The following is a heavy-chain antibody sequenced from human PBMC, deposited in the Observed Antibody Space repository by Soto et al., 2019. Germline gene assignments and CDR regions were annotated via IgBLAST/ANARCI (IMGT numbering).Heavy chain of an antibody. CDR3: ARGGFSSRYTFDY. Sequence: TETLYLTFTVSACSISSYYWSWIRPPPGKGLEWIGYIYYSGSTNYNPSLKSRVTISVDTSKNQFSLKLSSVTAADTAVYYCARGGFSSRYTFDYWGQVSLVTVSS. D-gene: IGHD6-13*01. J-gene: IGHJ4*02. CDR1: ACSISSYY. CDR2: IYYSGST. V-gene: IGHV4-59*01.